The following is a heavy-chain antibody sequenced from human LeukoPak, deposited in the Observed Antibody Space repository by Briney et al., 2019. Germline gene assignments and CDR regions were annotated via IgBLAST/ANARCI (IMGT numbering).Heavy chain of an antibody. Sequence: GGSLSLSCAASGFTFSSAAITWVRQAPGKGLEWVSTVTGSNDRTYYADSVKGRFTISRDYSKNTLHLQMNSLRVEDTAIYYCAKGPHVGSGYHPDYWGQGNLVTVSS. J-gene: IGHJ4*02. D-gene: IGHD3-22*01. V-gene: IGHV3-23*01. CDR3: AKGPHVGSGYHPDY. CDR2: VTGSNDRT. CDR1: GFTFSSAA.